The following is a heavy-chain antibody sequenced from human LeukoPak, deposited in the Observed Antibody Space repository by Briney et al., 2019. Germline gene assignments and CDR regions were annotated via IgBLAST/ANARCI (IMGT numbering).Heavy chain of an antibody. Sequence: GGSLRLSCAASGFTFSSYGMQWVRQAPGKGVEGVAVISYDGSNKYYADSVKGRFTISRDNSKNTLYLQMNSLRAEDTAVDYCAKDSYYYGSGSLVYWGQGTLVTVSS. D-gene: IGHD3-10*01. CDR2: ISYDGSNK. J-gene: IGHJ4*02. V-gene: IGHV3-30*18. CDR1: GFTFSSYG. CDR3: AKDSYYYGSGSLVY.